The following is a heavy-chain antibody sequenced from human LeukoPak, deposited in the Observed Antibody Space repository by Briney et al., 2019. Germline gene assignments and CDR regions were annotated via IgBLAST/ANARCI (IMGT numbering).Heavy chain of an antibody. CDR1: GFIVSTNY. CDR2: IFRGDGT. CDR3: VKEVPVSTIYD. V-gene: IGHV3-66*01. J-gene: IGHJ4*02. D-gene: IGHD1-1*01. Sequence: GGSLRLSCVASGFIVSTNYMSWVRQAPGKGLEWVAVIFRGDGTYHADSVKGRFTISRDASKNTVYLHMNSLTAEDTAIYYCVKEVPVSTIYDWVQGVLVTVSS.